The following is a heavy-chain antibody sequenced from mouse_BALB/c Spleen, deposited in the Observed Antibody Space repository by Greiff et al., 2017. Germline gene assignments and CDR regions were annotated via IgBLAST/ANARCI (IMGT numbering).Heavy chain of an antibody. J-gene: IGHJ4*01. CDR1: GYAFSSYW. CDR2: IYPGDGDT. CDR3: ARSAGSSTGDAMDY. D-gene: IGHD6-1*01. Sequence: QVQLKESGAELVRPGSSVKISCKASGYAFSSYWMNWVKQRPGQGLEWIGQIYPGDGDTNYNGKFKGKATLTADKSSSTAYMQLSSLTSEDSAVYCCARSAGSSTGDAMDYWGQGTSVTVSS. V-gene: IGHV1-80*01.